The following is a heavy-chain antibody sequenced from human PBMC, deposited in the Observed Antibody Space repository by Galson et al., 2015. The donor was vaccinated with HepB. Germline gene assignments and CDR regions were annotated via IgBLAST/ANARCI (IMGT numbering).Heavy chain of an antibody. V-gene: IGHV3-48*01. D-gene: IGHD1-26*01. CDR2: ISSSSSTI. CDR1: GFTFSSYS. J-gene: IGHJ4*02. Sequence: SLRLSCAASGFTFSSYSMNWVRQAPGKGLEWVSYISSSSSTIYYADSVKGRFTISRDNAKNSLYLQMNSLRAEDTAVYYCARDERGSYGTFDYWGQGTLVTVSS. CDR3: ARDERGSYGTFDY.